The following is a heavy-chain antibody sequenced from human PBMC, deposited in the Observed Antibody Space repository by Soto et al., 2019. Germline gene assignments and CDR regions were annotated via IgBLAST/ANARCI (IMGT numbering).Heavy chain of an antibody. Sequence: GGSLRLSCAASGFTFSSYSMNWVRQAPGKGLEWVSSISSSTNYIYYADSVMGRFTISRDNAKNSLYLQMNSLRADDTAVYYCVRSGADRSPDYWGQGALVTVSS. CDR1: GFTFSSYS. CDR3: VRSGADRSPDY. D-gene: IGHD6-25*01. CDR2: ISSSTNYI. V-gene: IGHV3-21*01. J-gene: IGHJ4*02.